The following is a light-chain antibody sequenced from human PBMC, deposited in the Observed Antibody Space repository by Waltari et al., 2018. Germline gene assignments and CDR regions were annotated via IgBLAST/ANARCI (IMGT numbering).Light chain of an antibody. CDR3: SSYRSSTTRV. CDR2: EVS. CDR1: SSDVGGYNS. V-gene: IGLV2-14*01. J-gene: IGLJ1*01. Sequence: QSALTQPASVSGSPEQSITISCIGTSSDVGGYNSVSWYQQHPGKAPKLMIYEVSNRPSGVSDRFSGSKSGNTASLTISGLQAEDEADYYCSSYRSSTTRVFGTGTKVTVL.